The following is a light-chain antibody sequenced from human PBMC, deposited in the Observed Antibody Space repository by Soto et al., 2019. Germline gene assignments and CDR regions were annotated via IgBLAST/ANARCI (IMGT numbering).Light chain of an antibody. CDR1: QSVSNN. CDR3: QQYGSSPLT. V-gene: IGKV3-20*01. Sequence: ERLMTQSLVTLSVSPGDRATLSCRASQSVSNNLAWYQQKPGQAPRLLVYGASTRATGIPARFSDSGSGTDFTLTISRLEPEDFELYYCQQYGSSPLTFGGGTKVDIK. CDR2: GAS. J-gene: IGKJ4*01.